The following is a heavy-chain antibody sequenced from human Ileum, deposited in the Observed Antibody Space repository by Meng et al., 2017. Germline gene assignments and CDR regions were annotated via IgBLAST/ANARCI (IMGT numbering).Heavy chain of an antibody. CDR2: GST. Sequence: SSRGLVILCETLALTCTVCGAPVSRNKDGWGVIRQPPGKGLEWIGYGSTNHNPSLKSRVTISVDTSKNQFFLTLNSVTAADTATYYCARDHWGSLDYWGQGILVTVSS. D-gene: IGHD7-27*01. CDR3: ARDHWGSLDY. V-gene: IGHV4-61*01. CDR1: GAPVSRNKDG. J-gene: IGHJ4*02.